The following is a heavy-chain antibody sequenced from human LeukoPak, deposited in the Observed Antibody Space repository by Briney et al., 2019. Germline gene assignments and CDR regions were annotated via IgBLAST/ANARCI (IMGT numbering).Heavy chain of an antibody. V-gene: IGHV4-38-2*02. CDR3: ARDLGDDSSGYLHY. D-gene: IGHD3-22*01. CDR2: IYHSGST. CDR1: GYSISSGYY. Sequence: SETLSLTCTVSGYSISSGYYWGWIRQPPGKGLEWIGSIYHSGSTYYNPSLKSRVTISVDTSKNQFSLRLSSVTAADTAVYYCARDLGDDSSGYLHYWGQGTPVTVSS. J-gene: IGHJ4*02.